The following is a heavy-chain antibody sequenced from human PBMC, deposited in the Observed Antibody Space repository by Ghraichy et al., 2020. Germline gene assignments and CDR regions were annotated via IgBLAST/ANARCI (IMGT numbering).Heavy chain of an antibody. V-gene: IGHV1-24*01. D-gene: IGHD3-10*01. CDR3: ATPSLYGSGSFLLFHFDY. Sequence: ASVKVSCKVSGYTLTELSMHWVRQAPGKGLEWMGGFDPEDGETIYAQKFQGRVTMTEDTSTDTAYMELSSLRSEDTAVYYCATPSLYGSGSFLLFHFDYWGQGTLVTVSS. CDR2: FDPEDGET. J-gene: IGHJ4*02. CDR1: GYTLTELS.